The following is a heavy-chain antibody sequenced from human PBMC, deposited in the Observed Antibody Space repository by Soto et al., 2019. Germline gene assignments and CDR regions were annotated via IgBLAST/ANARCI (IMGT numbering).Heavy chain of an antibody. Sequence: ASVKLSCKASGYTFTSYDINWVRQATGQGLERMGWMNPNSGNTGYAQKFQGRVTMTRNTSISTAYMELSSLRSAATAVYSCARGDWFNPWGQGTLVTVSS. V-gene: IGHV1-8*01. J-gene: IGHJ5*02. CDR3: ARGDWFNP. CDR1: GYTFTSYD. CDR2: MNPNSGNT.